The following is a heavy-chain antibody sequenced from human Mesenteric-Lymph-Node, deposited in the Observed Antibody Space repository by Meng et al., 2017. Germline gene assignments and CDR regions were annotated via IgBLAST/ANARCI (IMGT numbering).Heavy chain of an antibody. CDR3: ASFDNIPRRNYFDY. V-gene: IGHV4-30-4*01. J-gene: IGHJ4*02. CDR1: GGAISRGNSY. Sequence: ECGPRLVEPYQTPSLSSTVSGGAISRGNSYCSWLRQPPGKGIEWIGYIHYSGRAYYHPSLKSRVSISVDTSKNQFSLNLNSMPAADTAVYYCASFDNIPRRNYFDYWGQGTLVTVSS. CDR2: IHYSGRA. D-gene: IGHD2/OR15-2a*01.